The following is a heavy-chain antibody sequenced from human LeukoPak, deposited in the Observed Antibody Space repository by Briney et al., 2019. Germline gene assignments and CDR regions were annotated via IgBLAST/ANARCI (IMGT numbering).Heavy chain of an antibody. D-gene: IGHD6-19*01. CDR1: GGSFSGYY. CDR2: INHSGST. V-gene: IGHV4-34*01. CDR3: ARGGIAVAEGDFDY. J-gene: IGHJ4*02. Sequence: SETLSLTCAVYGGSFSGYYWSWIRQPPGKGLEWIGEINHSGSTNYNPSLKSRVTISVDTSKNLFSLKLSSVTAADTAVYYCARGGIAVAEGDFDYWGQGTLVTVSS.